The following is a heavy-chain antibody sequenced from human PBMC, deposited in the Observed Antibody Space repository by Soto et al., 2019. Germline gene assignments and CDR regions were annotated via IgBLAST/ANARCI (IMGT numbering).Heavy chain of an antibody. D-gene: IGHD3-22*01. J-gene: IGHJ4*02. CDR2: IVVGSGNT. V-gene: IGHV1-58*01. CDR3: AVRRYYDGSAITLGY. Sequence: QMQLVQSGPEVKKPGTSVKVSCKASGFTFTSSAVQWVRQARGQRLEWIGWIVVGSGNTNYAQKFQERVTITRDMSTSTAYMELSSLRSEDTAVYYCAVRRYYDGSAITLGYWGQGTLVTVS. CDR1: GFTFTSSA.